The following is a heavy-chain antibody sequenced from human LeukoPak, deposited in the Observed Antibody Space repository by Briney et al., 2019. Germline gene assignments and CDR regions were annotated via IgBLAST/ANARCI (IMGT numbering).Heavy chain of an antibody. J-gene: IGHJ6*03. Sequence: PSETLSLTCTVSGGSISSYYWSWIRQPPGKGLEWIGYIYYSGSTNYNPSLKSRVTISVDTSKNQFSLKLSSVTAADTAVYYCARSGIQIFDNYMDVWGKGTTVTVSS. CDR2: IYYSGST. D-gene: IGHD3-3*01. V-gene: IGHV4-59*01. CDR1: GGSISSYY. CDR3: ARSGIQIFDNYMDV.